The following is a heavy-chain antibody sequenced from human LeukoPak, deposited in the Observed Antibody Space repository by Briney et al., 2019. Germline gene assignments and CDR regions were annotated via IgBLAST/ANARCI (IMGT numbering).Heavy chain of an antibody. CDR1: GGSISSYY. D-gene: IGHD4-17*01. J-gene: IGHJ4*02. V-gene: IGHV4-59*12. CDR2: IYYSGST. CDR3: ARGPTTVTRAFDY. Sequence: SETLSLTCTVSGGSISSYYWSWIRQPPGKGLEWIGYIYYSGSTNYNPSLKSRVTMSVDTSKNQFSLKLSSVTAADTAVYYCARGPTTVTRAFDYWGQGTLVTVSS.